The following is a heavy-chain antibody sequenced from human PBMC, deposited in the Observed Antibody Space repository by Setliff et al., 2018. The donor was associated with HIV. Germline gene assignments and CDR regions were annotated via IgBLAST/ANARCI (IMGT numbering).Heavy chain of an antibody. V-gene: IGHV1-18*01. CDR1: GYTFTSYG. Sequence: ASVKVSCKASGYTFTSYGISWVRQAPGQGLEWMGWISAYNGNTKNSQKFQGRLTITRDTSASTTYMELSSLRSEDTAMYHCARRDRFTGGYSYGSDYFEYWGQGTLVTVSS. CDR2: ISAYNGNT. D-gene: IGHD5-18*01. CDR3: ARRDRFTGGYSYGSDYFEY. J-gene: IGHJ4*02.